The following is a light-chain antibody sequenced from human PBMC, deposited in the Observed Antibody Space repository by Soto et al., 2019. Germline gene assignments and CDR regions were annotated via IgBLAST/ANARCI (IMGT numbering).Light chain of an antibody. Sequence: EIVLTQSPVTLSLSPGERATLSCRASQKITNNFLAWFQQKPGLAPRLLIYGASTRASGIPDRFSGSGSGIDFALSISRLEPEDFALYYCQQYGRSPFTFGQGTKLQI. V-gene: IGKV3-20*01. CDR2: GAS. CDR3: QQYGRSPFT. CDR1: QKITNNF. J-gene: IGKJ2*01.